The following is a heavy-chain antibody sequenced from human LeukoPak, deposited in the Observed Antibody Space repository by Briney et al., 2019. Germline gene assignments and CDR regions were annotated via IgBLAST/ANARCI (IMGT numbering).Heavy chain of an antibody. CDR1: GGSISSSSYY. V-gene: IGHV4-39*07. D-gene: IGHD5-18*01. CDR2: IYYSGST. Sequence: PSETLSLTCTVSGGSISSSSYYWGWIRQPPGKGLEWIGSIYYSGSTYYNPSLKSRVTISVDTSKNQFSLKLSSVTAADTAVYYCAKRFRYSYGQVRPGGWFDPWGQGTLVTVSS. CDR3: AKRFRYSYGQVRPGGWFDP. J-gene: IGHJ5*02.